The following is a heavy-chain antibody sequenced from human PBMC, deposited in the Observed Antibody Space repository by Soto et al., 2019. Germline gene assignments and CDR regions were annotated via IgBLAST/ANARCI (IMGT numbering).Heavy chain of an antibody. Sequence: QVQLLESGGGLVKPGGSLRLSCAASGLTFNDYYMSWIRQAPGKGLEWVSYISSSGDYSKYADSVLGRFTTSRDNAKNSLYLQMNSLRAEDTAVYYCARELDGIDVWGQGTTVTVSS. CDR3: ARELDGIDV. J-gene: IGHJ6*02. CDR2: ISSSGDYS. CDR1: GLTFNDYY. V-gene: IGHV3-11*05.